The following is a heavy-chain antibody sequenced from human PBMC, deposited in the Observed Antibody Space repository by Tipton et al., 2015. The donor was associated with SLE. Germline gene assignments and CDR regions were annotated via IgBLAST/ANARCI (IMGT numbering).Heavy chain of an antibody. V-gene: IGHV3-33*08. Sequence: SLRLSCSASGFSFSSYEMNWVRQSPGKGLEWVAVVWYDGSKTYFAASVKGRFTISRDNSRDTVYLQMDSLRAEDTAVYYCARGFQQGFDYWGQGTLVTVSS. CDR1: GFSFSSYE. J-gene: IGHJ4*02. D-gene: IGHD6-13*01. CDR3: ARGFQQGFDY. CDR2: VWYDGSKT.